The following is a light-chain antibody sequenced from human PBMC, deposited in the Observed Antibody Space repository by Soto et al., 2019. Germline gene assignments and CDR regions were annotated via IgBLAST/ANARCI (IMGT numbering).Light chain of an antibody. CDR1: SGHSSYA. V-gene: IGLV4-69*01. J-gene: IGLJ2*01. CDR2: LNSAGSH. CDR3: QTWGTGIQV. Sequence: QPVLTQSPSASASLGASVKLTCTLSSGHSSYAIAWHQQQPEKGPRYLMKLNSAGSHNKGDGIPDRFSGSSSGAERYLTISSLQSEDEADYYCQTWGTGIQVFGGGTKVTVL.